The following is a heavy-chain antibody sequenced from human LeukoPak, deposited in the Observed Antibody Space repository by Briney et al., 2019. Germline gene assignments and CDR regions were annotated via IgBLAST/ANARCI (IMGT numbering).Heavy chain of an antibody. J-gene: IGHJ4*02. Sequence: SETLSLTCTVSGYSISSGYYWGWIRPPPGKGLEWIGSIYHSGSTYYNPSLKSRVTISVDTSKSQFSLKLSSVTAADTAVYYCASYGSGDYGDPLRYWGQGTLVTVSS. CDR1: GYSISSGYY. V-gene: IGHV4-38-2*02. D-gene: IGHD4-17*01. CDR2: IYHSGST. CDR3: ASYGSGDYGDPLRY.